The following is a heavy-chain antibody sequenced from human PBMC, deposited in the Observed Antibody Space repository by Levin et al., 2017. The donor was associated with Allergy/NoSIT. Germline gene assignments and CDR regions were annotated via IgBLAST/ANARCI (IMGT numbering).Heavy chain of an antibody. J-gene: IGHJ4*02. CDR1: GFTFSNAW. CDR2: IKSKTDGGTT. Sequence: PGGSLRLSCAASGFTFSNAWMSWVRQAPGKGLEWVGRIKSKTDGGTTDYAAPVKGRFTISRDDSKNTLYLQMNSLKTEDTAVYYCTTDPYGWELSYFDYWGQGTLVTVSS. CDR3: TTDPYGWELSYFDY. D-gene: IGHD1-26*01. V-gene: IGHV3-15*01.